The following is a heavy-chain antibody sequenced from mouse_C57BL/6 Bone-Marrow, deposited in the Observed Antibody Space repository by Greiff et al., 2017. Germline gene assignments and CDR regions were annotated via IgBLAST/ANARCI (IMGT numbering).Heavy chain of an antibody. V-gene: IGHV1-64*01. J-gene: IGHJ2*01. CDR1: GYTFTSYW. CDR3: ARWKGYYYGSSPYYFDY. CDR2: IHPNSGST. Sequence: QVQLQHPGAELVKPGASVKLSCKASGYTFTSYWMHWVKQRPGQGLEWIGMIHPNSGSTNSNEKFKSKATLTVDKSSSTAYMQLSSLTSEDSAVYYCARWKGYYYGSSPYYFDYWGQGTTLTVSS. D-gene: IGHD1-1*01.